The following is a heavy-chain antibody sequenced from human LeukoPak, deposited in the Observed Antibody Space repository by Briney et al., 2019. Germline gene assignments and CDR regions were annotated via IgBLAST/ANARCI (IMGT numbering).Heavy chain of an antibody. Sequence: SETLSLTCAVSGGSFSGYYWSWIRQAPGKGLEWIGYINPSGRINYNPSLKSRLTISVDASKNQFSLNLRSLTAADTAVYYCARGRQEVSMIVVVMTAVSYYLDVWGKGTTVTVS. CDR1: GGSFSGYY. V-gene: IGHV4-34*01. CDR3: ARGRQEVSMIVVVMTAVSYYLDV. D-gene: IGHD3-22*01. CDR2: INPSGRI. J-gene: IGHJ6*03.